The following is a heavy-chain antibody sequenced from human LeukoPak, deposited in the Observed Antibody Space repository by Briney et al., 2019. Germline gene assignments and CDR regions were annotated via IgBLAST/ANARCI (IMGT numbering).Heavy chain of an antibody. CDR1: GFTFGDYA. Sequence: GGSLRLSCTASGFTFGDYAMSWFRQAPGKGLEWVSAISGSGGSTYYADSVKGRFTISRDNSKNTLYLQMNSLRAEDTAVYYCAKAGSGSYSGYWGQGTLVTVSS. J-gene: IGHJ4*02. D-gene: IGHD3-10*01. CDR2: ISGSGGST. CDR3: AKAGSGSYSGY. V-gene: IGHV3-23*01.